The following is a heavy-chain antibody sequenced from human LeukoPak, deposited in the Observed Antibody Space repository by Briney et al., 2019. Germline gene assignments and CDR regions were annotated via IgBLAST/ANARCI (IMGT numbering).Heavy chain of an antibody. CDR2: INHSGST. CDR3: ARGQTYYDFWSGYADGGYYYGMDV. D-gene: IGHD3-3*01. CDR1: GGSFSGYY. V-gene: IGHV4-34*01. Sequence: SETLSLTCAVYGGSFSGYYWSWIRQPLGKGLEWIGEINHSGSTNYNPSLKSRVTISVDTSKNQFSLKLSSVTAADTAVYYCARGQTYYDFWSGYADGGYYYGMDVWGQGTTVTVSS. J-gene: IGHJ6*02.